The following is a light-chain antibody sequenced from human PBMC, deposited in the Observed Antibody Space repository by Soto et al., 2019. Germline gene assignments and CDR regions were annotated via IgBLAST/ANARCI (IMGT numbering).Light chain of an antibody. CDR3: CSYAGSSTLV. V-gene: IGLV2-23*01. Sequence: QSALTQPASVSGSPGQSITISCTGTSSDVGSYNLVSWYQQHPGKAPKLMIYEGSKRPSGVSNRFSGSKSGNTASLTISGRQAEDEAYYYCCSYAGSSTLVFCGGTKLTVL. CDR2: EGS. CDR1: SSDVGSYNL. J-gene: IGLJ2*01.